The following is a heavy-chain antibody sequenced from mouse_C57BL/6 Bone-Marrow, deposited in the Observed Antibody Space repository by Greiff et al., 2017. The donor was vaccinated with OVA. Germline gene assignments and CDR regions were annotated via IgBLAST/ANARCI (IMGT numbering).Heavy chain of an antibody. Sequence: VQLQESGAELMKPGASVKLSCKATGYTFTGYWIEWVKQRPGHGLEWIGEILPGSGSTNYNEKFKGKATLTAEKSSSTAYMQLSSLTSEDSAVYFCARPIYDGYYIDYWGQGTTLTVSS. J-gene: IGHJ2*01. CDR1: GYTFTGYW. CDR3: ARPIYDGYYIDY. V-gene: IGHV1-9*01. CDR2: ILPGSGST. D-gene: IGHD2-3*01.